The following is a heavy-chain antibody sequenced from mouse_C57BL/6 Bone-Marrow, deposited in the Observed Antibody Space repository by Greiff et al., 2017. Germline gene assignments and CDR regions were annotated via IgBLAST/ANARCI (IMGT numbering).Heavy chain of an antibody. V-gene: IGHV5-15*01. CDR1: GFTFSDYG. J-gene: IGHJ4*01. D-gene: IGHD1-1*01. Sequence: EVQLVESGGGLVQPGGSLKLSCAASGFTFSDYGMAWVRQAPRKGPELVAFISNLAYSIYYADTVTGRFTISRENAKNTLYLEMSSLRSEDTAMYYCARQDYGSSYDYAMDYWGQGTSVTVSS. CDR2: ISNLAYSI. CDR3: ARQDYGSSYDYAMDY.